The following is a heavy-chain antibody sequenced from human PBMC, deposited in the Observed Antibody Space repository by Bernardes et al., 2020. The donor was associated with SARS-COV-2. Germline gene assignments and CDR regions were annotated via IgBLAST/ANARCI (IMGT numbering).Heavy chain of an antibody. Sequence: SVKVSCKASGYTFSNFGISWVRQAPGQGLECMGGIIPLFGTTNYAQNFQGRVTIAADESTSTVYMELSSLRSEDTAMYYCARSGTYPDAFDIWGQGTMVTVSS. J-gene: IGHJ3*02. CDR3: ARSGTYPDAFDI. V-gene: IGHV1-69*13. D-gene: IGHD1-26*01. CDR1: GYTFSNFG. CDR2: IIPLFGTT.